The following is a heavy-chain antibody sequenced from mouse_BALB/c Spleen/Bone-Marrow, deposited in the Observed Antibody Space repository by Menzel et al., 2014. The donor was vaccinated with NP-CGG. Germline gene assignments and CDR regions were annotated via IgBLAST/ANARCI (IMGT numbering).Heavy chain of an antibody. CDR1: GFNIKDTY. V-gene: IGHV14-3*02. Sequence: EVNVVESGAELVKPGASVKLSCTASGFNIKDTYMHWVKQRPEQGLEWIGRIDPANGNTKYDPKFQGKATITADTSSNTAYLQLSSLTSEDTAVYYCARGYGNYDFDYWGQGTTLTVSS. CDR3: ARGYGNYDFDY. CDR2: IDPANGNT. J-gene: IGHJ2*01. D-gene: IGHD2-10*02.